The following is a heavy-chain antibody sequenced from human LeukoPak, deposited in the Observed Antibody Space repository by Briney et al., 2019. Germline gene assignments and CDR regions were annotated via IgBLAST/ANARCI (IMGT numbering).Heavy chain of an antibody. J-gene: IGHJ4*02. CDR1: GYTFTSYY. Sequence: ASVKVSCKASGYTFTSYYMHWVRQAPGQGLEWMGIINPSGGSTSYAQKFQGRVTMTRDTSTSTAYMELRSLRSDDTAVYYCARAINPSRSDLDYWGQGTLVTVSS. CDR3: ARAINPSRSDLDY. CDR2: INPSGGST. D-gene: IGHD6-13*01. V-gene: IGHV1-46*01.